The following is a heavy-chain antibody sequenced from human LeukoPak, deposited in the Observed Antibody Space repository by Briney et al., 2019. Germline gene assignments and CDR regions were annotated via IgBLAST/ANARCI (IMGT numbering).Heavy chain of an antibody. CDR1: GFNFGDYS. CDR3: TRDHDFWRGPLDV. V-gene: IGHV3-49*01. Sequence: GGSLRLSCTASGFNFGDYSLSWFRQAPGVGLEWVAFIRREGYGGTTEYAASVKGRFTISRDGSKSIAYLQMNSLKTEGTGVYYCTRDHDFWRGPLDVWGKGTTVTVSS. CDR2: IRREGYGGTT. J-gene: IGHJ6*04. D-gene: IGHD3-3*01.